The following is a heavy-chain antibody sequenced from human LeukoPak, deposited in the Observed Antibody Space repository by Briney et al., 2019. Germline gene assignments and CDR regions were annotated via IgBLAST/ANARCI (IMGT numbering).Heavy chain of an antibody. V-gene: IGHV1-2*02. D-gene: IGHD6-13*01. CDR1: GYTFTGYY. Sequence: ASVKVSCKASGYTFTGYYMHWVRQAPGQGLEWMGWINPNSGGTNYAQKFQGRVTMTRDTSISTAYMELSRLRSDDTAVYYCARAWGGHVSSSWYVVWGQGTLVTVSS. CDR2: INPNSGGT. J-gene: IGHJ4*02. CDR3: ARAWGGHVSSSWYVV.